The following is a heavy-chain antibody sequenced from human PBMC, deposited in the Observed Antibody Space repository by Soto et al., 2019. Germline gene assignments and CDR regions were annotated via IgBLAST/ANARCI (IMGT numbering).Heavy chain of an antibody. J-gene: IGHJ5*02. V-gene: IGHV1-3*01. CDR1: GYTFTSYA. CDR2: VNAGNGNT. D-gene: IGHD6-13*01. Sequence: ASVKGSCKASGYTFTSYAMHWVRQAPGQRLEWMGWVNAGNGNTKYSQKFQGRVTITRDTSASTAYMELSSLRSEDTAVYYCARGYSSSWYISRWFEPWGQGTLVTVSS. CDR3: ARGYSSSWYISRWFEP.